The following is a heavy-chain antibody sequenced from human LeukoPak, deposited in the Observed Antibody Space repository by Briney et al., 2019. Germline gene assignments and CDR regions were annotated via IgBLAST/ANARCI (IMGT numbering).Heavy chain of an antibody. CDR2: IYYSGST. CDR3: ARTSGYCSSTSCFYFDY. Sequence: SETLSLTCTDSGGSISSSSYYWGWIRQPPGKGLEWIGSIYYSGSTYYNPSLKSRVTISVDTSKNQFSLKLSSVTAADTAVYYCARTSGYCSSTSCFYFDYWGQGTLVTVSS. D-gene: IGHD2-2*01. J-gene: IGHJ4*02. CDR1: GGSISSSSYY. V-gene: IGHV4-39*01.